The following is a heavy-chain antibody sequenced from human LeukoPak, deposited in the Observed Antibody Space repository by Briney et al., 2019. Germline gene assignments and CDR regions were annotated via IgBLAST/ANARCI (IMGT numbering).Heavy chain of an antibody. V-gene: IGHV3-7*01. CDR3: VRDRGYCSGGNCYTVLDY. CDR1: GFSFSSYY. D-gene: IGHD2-15*01. J-gene: IGHJ4*02. CDR2: IKEDGSEK. Sequence: GGSLRLSCAASGFSFSSYYMTWVRQAPGKGLEWVAYIKEDGSEKNYVDSVKGRFTISRDNAKNSLYLQMNSLRAEHTAVYYCVRDRGYCSGGNCYTVLDYWGQGTLVTVSS.